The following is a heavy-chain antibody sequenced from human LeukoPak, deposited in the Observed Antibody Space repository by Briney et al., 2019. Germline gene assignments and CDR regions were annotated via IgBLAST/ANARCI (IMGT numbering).Heavy chain of an antibody. D-gene: IGHD3-16*01. V-gene: IGHV1-2*02. CDR1: GYTFTASY. CDR2: INPNNGGT. Sequence: GASVKVSCKASGYTFTASYMHWVRQAPGQGLEWMGSINPNNGGTKYAQKFQGRVTVTRDTSISTAYMELTSLRFDDTAIYYCARAGGNSWFDPWGQGTLVTVSS. CDR3: ARAGGNSWFDP. J-gene: IGHJ5*01.